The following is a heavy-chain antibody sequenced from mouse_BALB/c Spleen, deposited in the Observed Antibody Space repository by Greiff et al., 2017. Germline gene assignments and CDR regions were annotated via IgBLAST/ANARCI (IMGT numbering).Heavy chain of an antibody. J-gene: IGHJ4*01. V-gene: IGHV1-67*01. CDR3: ARMGHYYGSSSTGTGAMDY. CDR2: ISTYYGNT. CDR1: GYTFTDYA. Sequence: QVQLQQSGPELVRPGVSVKISCKGSGYTFTDYAMHWVKQSHAKSLEWIGVISTYYGNTNYNQKFKGKATMTVDKSSSTAYMELARLTSEDSAIYYCARMGHYYGSSSTGTGAMDYWGQGTSVTVSS. D-gene: IGHD1-1*01.